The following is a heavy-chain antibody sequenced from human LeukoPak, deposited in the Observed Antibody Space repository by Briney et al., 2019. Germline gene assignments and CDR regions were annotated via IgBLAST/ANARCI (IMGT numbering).Heavy chain of an antibody. CDR3: AFRGWY. CDR2: INPSGGTT. J-gene: IGHJ4*02. Sequence: ASVKVSCKASGYTFTSYGISWVRQAPGQGLEWMGVINPSGGTTSYAQKFQGRVTMTRDTSTSTVYMELSSLRSEDTAVYYCAFRGWYWGQGTLVTVSS. CDR1: GYTFTSYG. V-gene: IGHV1-46*01.